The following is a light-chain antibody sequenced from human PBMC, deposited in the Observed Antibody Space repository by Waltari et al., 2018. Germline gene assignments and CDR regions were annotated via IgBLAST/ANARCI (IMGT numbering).Light chain of an antibody. CDR1: SSNIGSNY. J-gene: IGLJ3*02. Sequence: QSVLTQPPSASGTPGQRVTISCSGSSSNIGSNYVYCYQHLPGTAPKLLIYRNNQRPSGVPDRFSGSKSGTSASLAISGLRSEDEADYYCAAWDDSLSGWVFGGGTKLTVL. CDR3: AAWDDSLSGWV. CDR2: RNN. V-gene: IGLV1-47*01.